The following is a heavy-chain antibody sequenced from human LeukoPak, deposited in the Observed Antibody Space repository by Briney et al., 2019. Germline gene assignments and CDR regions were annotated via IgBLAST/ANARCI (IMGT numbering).Heavy chain of an antibody. Sequence: ASVKVSCKASGYTFTNFGVSWVRQPPGQGLEWMGWISPYNGNTYSAQKFQGRVTMTTDTPTNTAYMDLRSLRSDDTAMYYCARDAILSYYSDGSAYHGFDFWGQGTLVTVSS. J-gene: IGHJ4*02. CDR3: ARDAILSYYSDGSAYHGFDF. D-gene: IGHD3-22*01. CDR2: ISPYNGNT. V-gene: IGHV1-18*01. CDR1: GYTFTNFG.